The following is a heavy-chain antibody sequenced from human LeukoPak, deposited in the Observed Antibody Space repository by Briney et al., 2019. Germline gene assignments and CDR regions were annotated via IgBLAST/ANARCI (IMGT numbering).Heavy chain of an antibody. CDR2: IRYDGSNK. CDR1: GFTFSSYG. V-gene: IGHV3-30*02. CDR3: AAEFGLLNRLFDY. D-gene: IGHD3-10*01. J-gene: IGHJ4*02. Sequence: PGGSLRLSCAASGFTFSSYGMHWVRQAPGKGMKWVAFIRYDGSNKYYADSVKGRFTISRDNSKNTLYLQMNSLRAEDTAVYYCAAEFGLLNRLFDYWGQGTLVTVSS.